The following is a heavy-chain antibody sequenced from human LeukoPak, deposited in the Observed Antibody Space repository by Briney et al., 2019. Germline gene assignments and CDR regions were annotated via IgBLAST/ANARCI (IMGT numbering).Heavy chain of an antibody. D-gene: IGHD4-17*01. CDR1: GFTFSSYS. CDR2: ISSSSSYI. Sequence: PGGSLRLSCAASGFTFSSYSMNWVRQAPGKGLEWVSSISSSSSYIYYADSVKGRFTISRDNSKNTLYLQMNSLRAEDTAVYYCAKEHYGDYGPFDYWGQGTLVTVSS. J-gene: IGHJ4*02. CDR3: AKEHYGDYGPFDY. V-gene: IGHV3-21*04.